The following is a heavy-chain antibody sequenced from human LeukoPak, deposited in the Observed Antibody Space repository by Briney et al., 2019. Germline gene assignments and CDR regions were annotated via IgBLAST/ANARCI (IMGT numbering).Heavy chain of an antibody. CDR3: TRDHCRGDNCPSFDY. J-gene: IGHJ4*02. D-gene: IGHD2-15*01. CDR2: IGAYNCDT. CDR1: GYTFTSFV. Sequence: AAVKVSRKPSGYTFTSFVISWVRQAPGQGGEWMGWIGAYNCDTNYAQKFQGRVTMTTNTSTSTAYMDLRSLRSDDTAVYYCTRDHCRGDNCPSFDYWGQGTLVTVSS. V-gene: IGHV1-18*04.